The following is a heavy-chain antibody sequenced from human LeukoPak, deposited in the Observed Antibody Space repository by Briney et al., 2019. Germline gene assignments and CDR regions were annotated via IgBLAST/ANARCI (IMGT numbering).Heavy chain of an antibody. V-gene: IGHV4-59*01. CDR3: AKSNGYGLVDI. Sequence: PSETLSLTCTVSGGSISNYYWNWIRQPPGKGLEWIGYIYYTGNTNYNPSLKSRVTISVDTSKNQFSLKLISVTAADTAVYYCAKSNGYGLVDIWGQGTMVTVSS. D-gene: IGHD3-10*01. CDR1: GGSISNYY. J-gene: IGHJ3*02. CDR2: IYYTGNT.